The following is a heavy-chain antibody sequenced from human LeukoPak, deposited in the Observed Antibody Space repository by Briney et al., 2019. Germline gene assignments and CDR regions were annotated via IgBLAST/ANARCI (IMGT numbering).Heavy chain of an antibody. CDR2: ISGSGGST. Sequence: GGSLRLSCAASGFTFSDYYMSWIRQAPGKGLEWVSYISGSGGSTHYADSVKDRFTISRDNSKNTLYLQMNSLRAEDTAVYYCAKETVVVVAATPDAFDIWGQGTMVTVSS. V-gene: IGHV3-11*01. D-gene: IGHD2-15*01. CDR3: AKETVVVVAATPDAFDI. CDR1: GFTFSDYY. J-gene: IGHJ3*02.